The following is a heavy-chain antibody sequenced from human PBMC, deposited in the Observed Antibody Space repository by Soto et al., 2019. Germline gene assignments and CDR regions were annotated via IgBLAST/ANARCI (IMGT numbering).Heavy chain of an antibody. Sequence: GGSLRLSCAASGFTFSSYGMHWVRQAPGKGLEWVAVISYDGSNKYYADSVKGRFTISRDNSKNTLYLQMNSLRAEDTAVYYCAKDFYDFWSGNYYYYYIDVWGKGTTVTVSS. V-gene: IGHV3-30*18. J-gene: IGHJ6*03. CDR2: ISYDGSNK. D-gene: IGHD3-3*01. CDR1: GFTFSSYG. CDR3: AKDFYDFWSGNYYYYYIDV.